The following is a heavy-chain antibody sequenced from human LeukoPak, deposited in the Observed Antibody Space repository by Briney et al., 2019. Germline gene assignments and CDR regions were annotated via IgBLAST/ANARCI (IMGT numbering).Heavy chain of an antibody. J-gene: IGHJ4*02. V-gene: IGHV3-48*01. CDR2: ISSSSSTI. CDR3: ARDYYYGSGSYDH. Sequence: GGSLRLSCAASGFIFSTYNMNWVRQAPGKGLEWVSYISSSSSTIDYADSVKGRFTISRDNAKNSLYLQMDSLRADDTAVYYCARDYYYGSGSYDHWGQGTLVTVSS. D-gene: IGHD3-10*01. CDR1: GFIFSTYN.